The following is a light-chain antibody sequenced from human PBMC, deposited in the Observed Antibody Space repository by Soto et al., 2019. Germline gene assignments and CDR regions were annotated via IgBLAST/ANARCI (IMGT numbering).Light chain of an antibody. CDR2: AGS. CDR3: QQFRNWPWT. V-gene: IGKV3D-15*01. J-gene: IGKJ1*01. Sequence: TPYQGTLSVSXXXXXTXSXRASQSISINLAWYQHKPGQAPRLLIHAGSTRATGIPARISGSGSGTEFTLTISSLQSEDFAVYYCQQFRNWPWTFGQGTKVDIK. CDR1: QSISIN.